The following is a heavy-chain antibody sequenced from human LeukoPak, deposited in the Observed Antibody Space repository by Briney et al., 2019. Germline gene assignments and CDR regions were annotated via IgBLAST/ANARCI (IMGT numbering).Heavy chain of an antibody. J-gene: IGHJ6*03. CDR2: IYYSGST. D-gene: IGHD5-12*01. CDR3: AREETSGYDYYYYMDV. CDR1: GGSISSSY. Sequence: PSETLSFTCTVSGGSISSSYWSWIRQPPGKGLEWIGYIYYSGSTNYNPSLKSRVTISVDTSKNQFSLKLSSVTAADTAVYYCAREETSGYDYYYYMDVWGKGTTVTVSS. V-gene: IGHV4-59*01.